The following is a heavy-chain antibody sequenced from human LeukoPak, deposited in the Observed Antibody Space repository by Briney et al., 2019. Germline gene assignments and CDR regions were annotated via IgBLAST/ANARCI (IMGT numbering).Heavy chain of an antibody. D-gene: IGHD2-2*01. V-gene: IGHV4-59*11. CDR1: GGSIRSHY. CDR3: ARMPFYPDWYFDL. J-gene: IGHJ2*01. Sequence: SETLSLTCTVSGGSIRSHYWSWIRQSPGKGLESIGYVFYSGSSNYNPSLKSRVAISIDTSKNQFSLNLRSMTAADTAVYFCARMPFYPDWYFDLWGRGTLVTVSS. CDR2: VFYSGSS.